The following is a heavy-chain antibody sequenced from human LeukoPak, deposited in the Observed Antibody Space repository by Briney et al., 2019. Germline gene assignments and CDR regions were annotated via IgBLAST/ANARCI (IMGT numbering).Heavy chain of an antibody. Sequence: PGGSLRLSCAASGFTFSSYWMSWVRQAPGKGLEWVAVISYDGSNKYYADSVKGRFTISRDNSKNTLYLQMNSLRAEDTAVYYCAKDEYRGALYYYYYMDVWGKGTTVTVSS. CDR2: ISYDGSNK. J-gene: IGHJ6*03. D-gene: IGHD2/OR15-2a*01. CDR3: AKDEYRGALYYYYYMDV. CDR1: GFTFSSYW. V-gene: IGHV3-30*18.